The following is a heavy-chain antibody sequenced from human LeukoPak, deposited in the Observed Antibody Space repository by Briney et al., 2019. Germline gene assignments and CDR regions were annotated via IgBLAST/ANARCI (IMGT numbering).Heavy chain of an antibody. D-gene: IGHD3-22*01. Sequence: ASVKVSCKASGYTFTSYGISWVRQAPGQGLEWMGWINPNSGGTNYAQKFQGRVTMTRDTSISTAYMELSRLRSDDTAVYYCANYRYDSSGYYYFDYWGQGTLVTVSS. CDR1: GYTFTSYG. CDR3: ANYRYDSSGYYYFDY. V-gene: IGHV1-2*02. CDR2: INPNSGGT. J-gene: IGHJ4*02.